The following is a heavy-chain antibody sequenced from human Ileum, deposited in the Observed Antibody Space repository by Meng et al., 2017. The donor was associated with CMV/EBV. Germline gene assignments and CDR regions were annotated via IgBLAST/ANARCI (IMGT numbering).Heavy chain of an antibody. Sequence: SGLTCSNYGMSWVRQAPGKGLEWVANIKQDGSEKYYVDSVKGRFTISRDNDKKSLYLQMNSLRAEDTAVYYCARGFDFWRGSDFDYWGQGTLVTVSS. CDR1: GLTCSNYG. J-gene: IGHJ4*02. D-gene: IGHD3-3*01. CDR2: IKQDGSEK. V-gene: IGHV3-7*01. CDR3: ARGFDFWRGSDFDY.